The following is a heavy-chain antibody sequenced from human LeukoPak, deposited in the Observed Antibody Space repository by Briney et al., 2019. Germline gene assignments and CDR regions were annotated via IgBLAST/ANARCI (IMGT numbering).Heavy chain of an antibody. D-gene: IGHD3-10*01. V-gene: IGHV4-34*01. CDR2: INRSGST. CDR1: GFDLNTYE. Sequence: GSLRLSCAASGFDLNTYEMNWVRQAPGKGLEWIAEINRSGSTNYNPSLKSRVTISMDTSKKQFSLRLSSVTAADTALYYCARGVGSTEDYWGQGTLVTVSS. CDR3: ARGVGSTEDY. J-gene: IGHJ4*02.